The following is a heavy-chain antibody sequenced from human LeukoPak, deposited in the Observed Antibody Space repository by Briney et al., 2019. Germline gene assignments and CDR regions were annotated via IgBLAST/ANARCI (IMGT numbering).Heavy chain of an antibody. J-gene: IGHJ5*02. Sequence: GESLRISCKGSENDFATFWFGWVRQMPGKGLEWVGVVYPGDCRVRYNPSFQGQVTLSVDRSTSTAYLQWTSLKASDTAMYFCARRKFSDNWIDPWGQGTLVTVSS. CDR2: VYPGDCRV. V-gene: IGHV5-51*01. CDR3: ARRKFSDNWIDP. CDR1: ENDFATFW. D-gene: IGHD1-14*01.